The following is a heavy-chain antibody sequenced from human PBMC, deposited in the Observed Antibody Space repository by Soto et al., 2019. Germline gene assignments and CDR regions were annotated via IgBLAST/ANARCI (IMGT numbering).Heavy chain of an antibody. J-gene: IGHJ1*01. V-gene: IGHV3-66*01. D-gene: IGHD6-19*01. Sequence: VQLVESGGGLVQPGGSLRLSCAASGFTVSNNYMSWVRQAPGKGLEWVSVIYSGGSTYYADSVKGRFTISRDNSKNTLYLQMNSLRAEDTAVYYCARDRIAVAGNPEYFQHWGQGTLVTVSS. CDR3: ARDRIAVAGNPEYFQH. CDR2: IYSGGST. CDR1: GFTVSNNY.